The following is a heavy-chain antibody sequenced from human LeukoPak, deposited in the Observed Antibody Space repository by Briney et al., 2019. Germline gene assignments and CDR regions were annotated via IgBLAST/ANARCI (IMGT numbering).Heavy chain of an antibody. J-gene: IGHJ4*02. CDR3: VSDYYGSGSYGFIDY. Sequence: PGGSLRLSCAASGFTFTSYAMHWVRQAPGEGLEWVAVISYDGSNKYYADSVKGRFTISRDNSKNTLYLHMNSLRAEDTAVYNCVSDYYGSGSYGFIDYWGQGTQVTVSS. CDR2: ISYDGSNK. V-gene: IGHV3-30-3*01. CDR1: GFTFTSYA. D-gene: IGHD3-10*01.